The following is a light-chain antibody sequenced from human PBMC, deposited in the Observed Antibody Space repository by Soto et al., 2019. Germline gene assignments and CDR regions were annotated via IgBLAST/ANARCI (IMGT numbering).Light chain of an antibody. Sequence: EIVMTQSPATLSVSPGERATLSCRASQSVSSKLAWYQQKPGQAPRLLIYDASNRATGIPARFIGSGSGTDFTLTITSLQPEDSAVYYCQQRSYLFTFGGGTKVDIK. CDR3: QQRSYLFT. CDR1: QSVSSK. CDR2: DAS. V-gene: IGKV3D-15*01. J-gene: IGKJ4*01.